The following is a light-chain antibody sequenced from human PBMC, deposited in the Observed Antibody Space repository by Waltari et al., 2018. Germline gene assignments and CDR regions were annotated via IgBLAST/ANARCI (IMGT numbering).Light chain of an antibody. J-gene: IGLJ1*01. Sequence: QSALTQPASVSGSPGQSITISCTGTSRDVGSYNLVSWYQQHPGKAPKLMIYEVSKRPSGVSNRFSGSKSGNTASLTISGLQAEDEADYHCCSYAGSRIVFGTGTKVTVL. V-gene: IGLV2-23*02. CDR2: EVS. CDR1: SRDVGSYNL. CDR3: CSYAGSRIV.